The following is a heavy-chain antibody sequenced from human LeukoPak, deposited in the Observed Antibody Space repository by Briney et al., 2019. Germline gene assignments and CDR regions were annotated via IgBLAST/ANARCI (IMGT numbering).Heavy chain of an antibody. J-gene: IGHJ6*02. Sequence: KPSETLSLTCAVYGGSFSGYYWSWIRQPPGKGLEWIGEINHSGSTNYNPSLKSRVTISVDTSKNQFSLKLSSVTAADTAVYYRARVSLTRYYGMDVWGQGTTVTVSS. CDR3: ARVSLTRYYGMDV. V-gene: IGHV4-34*01. CDR1: GGSFSGYY. CDR2: INHSGST.